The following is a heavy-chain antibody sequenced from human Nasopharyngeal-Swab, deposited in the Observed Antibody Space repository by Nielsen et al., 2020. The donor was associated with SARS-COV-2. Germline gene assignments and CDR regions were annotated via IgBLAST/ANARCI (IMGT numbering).Heavy chain of an antibody. CDR2: IDPSDSYT. Sequence: VRQMPGKGLEWMGRIDPSDSYTNYSPSFQGHVTISADKSISTAYLQWSSLKASDTAMYYCARQFRGYYDSSGPLSWFDPWGQRTLVTVSS. CDR3: ARQFRGYYDSSGPLSWFDP. J-gene: IGHJ5*02. D-gene: IGHD3-22*01. V-gene: IGHV5-10-1*01.